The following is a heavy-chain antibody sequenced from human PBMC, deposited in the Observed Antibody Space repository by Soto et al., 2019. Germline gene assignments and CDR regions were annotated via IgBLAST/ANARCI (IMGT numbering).Heavy chain of an antibody. D-gene: IGHD2-21*02. Sequence: PSETLSLTCTVSGGSISSGGYYWSWIRQHPGKGLEWIGYIYYSGSTYYNPSLKSRVTISVDTSKNQFSLKLSSVTAADTAVYYCASYERYCGGDCSHAEYFQHWGQGTLVTVS. CDR3: ASYERYCGGDCSHAEYFQH. CDR2: IYYSGST. CDR1: GGSISSGGYY. J-gene: IGHJ1*01. V-gene: IGHV4-31*03.